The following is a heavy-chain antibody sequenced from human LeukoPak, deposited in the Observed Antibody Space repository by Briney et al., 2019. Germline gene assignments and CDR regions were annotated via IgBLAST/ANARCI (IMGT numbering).Heavy chain of an antibody. Sequence: SVKVSCKASGGTFSSYAISWVRQAPGQGLEWMGGIIPIFGTANCAQKFQGRVTITADKSTSTAYMELSSLRSEDTAVYYCAREPSSGWYMSRFDPWGQGTLVTVSS. J-gene: IGHJ5*02. D-gene: IGHD6-19*01. CDR1: GGTFSSYA. CDR3: AREPSSGWYMSRFDP. V-gene: IGHV1-69*06. CDR2: IIPIFGTA.